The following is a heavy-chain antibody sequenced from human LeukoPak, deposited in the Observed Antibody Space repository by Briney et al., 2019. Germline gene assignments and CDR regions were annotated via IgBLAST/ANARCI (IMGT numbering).Heavy chain of an antibody. CDR2: ISAGGATI. Sequence: PGGSLRLSCAASGFSFSTYAMSGVRQAPGKGLEWVSAISAGGATIYYADSVKGRFTVSRDNSKNTLYLHMNSLRAEDTAIYYCAKDSGGTYFYYYYYMDVWGRGTTVTVSS. CDR1: GFSFSTYA. D-gene: IGHD1-26*01. CDR3: AKDSGGTYFYYYYYMDV. J-gene: IGHJ6*03. V-gene: IGHV3-23*01.